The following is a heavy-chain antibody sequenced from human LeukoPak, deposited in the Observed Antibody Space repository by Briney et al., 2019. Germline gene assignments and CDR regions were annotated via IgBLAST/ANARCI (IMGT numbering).Heavy chain of an antibody. CDR3: AREGSADYYDSSGYYGIDY. CDR1: GFTFSSYG. J-gene: IGHJ4*02. Sequence: GGSLRLSCAASGFTFSSYGMHWVRQAPGKGLEWVAVIWYDGSNKHYADSVKGRFTISRDNSKNTLYLQMNSLRAEDTAVYYCAREGSADYYDSSGYYGIDYWGQGTLVTVSS. V-gene: IGHV3-33*01. CDR2: IWYDGSNK. D-gene: IGHD3-22*01.